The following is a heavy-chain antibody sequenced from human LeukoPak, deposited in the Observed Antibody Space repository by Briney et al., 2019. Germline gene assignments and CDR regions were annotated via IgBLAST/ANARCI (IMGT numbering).Heavy chain of an antibody. CDR1: GGSISSSSYY. CDR2: IYYSGST. V-gene: IGHV4-39*01. CDR3: ARQRSWYHFDY. Sequence: SETLSLTCTVSGGSISSSSYYWGWIRQPPGKGLEWIASIYYSGSTYYNPSLKSRVTISADTSKNQFSLKLSSVTAADTAVYYCARQRSWYHFDYWGQGNPGHRLL. J-gene: IGHJ4*02. D-gene: IGHD6-13*01.